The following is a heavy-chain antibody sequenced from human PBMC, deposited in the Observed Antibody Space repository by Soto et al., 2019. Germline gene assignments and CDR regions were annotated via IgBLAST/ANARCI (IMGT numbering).Heavy chain of an antibody. J-gene: IGHJ4*02. CDR2: ISSSGSTI. Sequence: GSLRLSCAASGFTFSDYYMSWXRQAPGKGLEWVSYISSSGSTIYYADSVKGRFTISRDNAKNSLYLQMNSLRAEDTAVYYCARVPQPFIVGADFDYWGQGTLVTVS. CDR3: ARVPQPFIVGADFDY. CDR1: GFTFSDYY. D-gene: IGHD1-26*01. V-gene: IGHV3-11*01.